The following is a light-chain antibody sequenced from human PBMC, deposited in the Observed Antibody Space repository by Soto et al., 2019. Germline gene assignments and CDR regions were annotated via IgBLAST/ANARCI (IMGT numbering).Light chain of an antibody. CDR2: GAS. J-gene: IGKJ1*01. V-gene: IGKV3-20*01. CDR3: QQYGSSGT. CDR1: QSVSNNY. Sequence: EIVLTQSPGTLSLSPGERATLSFRASQSVSNNYLAWYQQKPGQAPRLLIYGASNRATGIPDRFSGSGSGTDFTLTISRLEPEDFAVYYCQQYGSSGTFGQATRWIS.